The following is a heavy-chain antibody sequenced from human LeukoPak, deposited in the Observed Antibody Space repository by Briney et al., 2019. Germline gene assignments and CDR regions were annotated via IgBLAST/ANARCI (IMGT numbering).Heavy chain of an antibody. CDR3: ARRVVITPRTIAAFDY. J-gene: IGHJ4*02. CDR2: IYYSGST. Sequence: SETLSLTCTVSGGSISSSSYYWGWIRQPPGKGLEWIGSIYYSGSTYYNPSLKSRVTISVDTSKNQFSLKLSSVTAADTAVYYCARRVVITPRTIAAFDYWGQGTLVTASS. V-gene: IGHV4-39*01. CDR1: GGSISSSSYY. D-gene: IGHD3-9*01.